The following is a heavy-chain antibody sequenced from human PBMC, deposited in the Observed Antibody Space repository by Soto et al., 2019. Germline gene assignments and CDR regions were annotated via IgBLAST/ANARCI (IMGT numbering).Heavy chain of an antibody. Sequence: SVKVSCKASGGTFSSYTISWVRQAPGQGLEWMGRIIPILGIANYAQKFQGRVTITADKSTSTAYMELSSLRSEDTAVYYCARAGITGTTPSYYYYYMDVWGKGTTVTVSS. V-gene: IGHV1-69*02. CDR1: GGTFSSYT. J-gene: IGHJ6*03. CDR2: IIPILGIA. CDR3: ARAGITGTTPSYYYYYMDV. D-gene: IGHD1-20*01.